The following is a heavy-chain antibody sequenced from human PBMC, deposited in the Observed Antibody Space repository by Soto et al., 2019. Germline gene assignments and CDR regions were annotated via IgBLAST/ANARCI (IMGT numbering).Heavy chain of an antibody. CDR2: IYYSGST. D-gene: IGHD3-10*01. CDR1: GGSISSYY. J-gene: IGHJ5*02. V-gene: IGHV4-59*08. Sequence: SETLSLTCTVSGGSISSYYWSWIRQPPGKGLEWIGYIYYSGSTNYNPSLKSRVTISVDTSKNQFSLKLSSVTAADTAVYYCARSKNMVRGVINWFDPWGQGTLVTVSS. CDR3: ARSKNMVRGVINWFDP.